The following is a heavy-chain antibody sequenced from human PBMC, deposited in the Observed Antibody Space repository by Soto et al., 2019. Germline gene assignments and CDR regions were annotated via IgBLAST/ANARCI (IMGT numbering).Heavy chain of an antibody. Sequence: GASVKVSCKASGYTFTSYGISWVRQAPGQGLEWMGWISAYNGNTNYAQKLQGRVTMTTDTSTSTAYMELRSLRSDDTAVYYCARDLNWNYGRYNWFDPWGQGTLVTVSS. CDR3: ARDLNWNYGRYNWFDP. CDR2: ISAYNGNT. CDR1: GYTFTSYG. D-gene: IGHD1-7*01. J-gene: IGHJ5*02. V-gene: IGHV1-18*01.